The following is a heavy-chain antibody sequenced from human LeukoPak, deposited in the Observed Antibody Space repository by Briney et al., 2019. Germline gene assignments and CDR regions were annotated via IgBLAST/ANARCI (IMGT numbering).Heavy chain of an antibody. CDR2: ISGSGGST. V-gene: IGHV3-23*01. CDR3: AKGSRNYYGLEWGDY. Sequence: GGSLRPSCAASGFTFSSYGMSWVRQAPGKGLEWVSGISGSGGSTYYADSVKGRFTISRDNSKNTLYLQMNSLRAEDTAVYYCAKGSRNYYGLEWGDYWGQGTLVTVSS. J-gene: IGHJ4*02. CDR1: GFTFSSYG. D-gene: IGHD3-10*01.